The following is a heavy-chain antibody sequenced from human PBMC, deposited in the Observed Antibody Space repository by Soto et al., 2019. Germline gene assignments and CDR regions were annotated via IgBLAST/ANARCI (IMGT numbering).Heavy chain of an antibody. J-gene: IGHJ5*02. D-gene: IGHD2-8*01. CDR2: IYDSGST. CDR1: GGSISSGDYY. V-gene: IGHV4-30-4*01. Sequence: QVQLQESGPGLVKPSQTLSLTCTGSGGSISSGDYYWSWIRQPPGKGLEWIGYIYDSGSTYYNSSLKSRVNITLDTSKNQFSLKLTSVTAADTAVYYCARDNGVGPWGQGTLVTVSS. CDR3: ARDNGVGP.